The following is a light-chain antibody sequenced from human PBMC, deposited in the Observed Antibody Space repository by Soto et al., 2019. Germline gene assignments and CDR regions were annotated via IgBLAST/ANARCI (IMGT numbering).Light chain of an antibody. CDR3: QQYNSYSWT. Sequence: DIQMTQSPSTLSASVGDRVTITCRASQSISSWLAWYQQKPGKAPILLIYKASSLQSGVPSRFSGSGSGTEVTLIIRSLQPDDFATDYCQQYNSYSWTFGRGNKVEFK. V-gene: IGKV1-5*03. J-gene: IGKJ1*01. CDR1: QSISSW. CDR2: KAS.